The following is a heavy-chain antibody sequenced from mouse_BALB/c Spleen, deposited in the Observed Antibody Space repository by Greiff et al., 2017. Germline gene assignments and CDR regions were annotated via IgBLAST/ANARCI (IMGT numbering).Heavy chain of an antibody. Sequence: QVQLKESGPGLVAPSQSLSITCTVSGFSLTSYGVHWVRQPPGKGLEWLGVIWAGGSTNYNSALMSRLSISKDNSKSQVFLKMNSLQTDDTAMYYCARDQSYRYDWAWFAYWGQGTLVTVSA. D-gene: IGHD2-14*01. CDR1: GFSLTSYG. CDR3: ARDQSYRYDWAWFAY. J-gene: IGHJ3*01. CDR2: IWAGGST. V-gene: IGHV2-9*02.